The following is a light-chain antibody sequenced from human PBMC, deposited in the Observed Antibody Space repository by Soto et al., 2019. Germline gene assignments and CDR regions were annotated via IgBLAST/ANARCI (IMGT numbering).Light chain of an antibody. CDR1: SSNIGAGYD. CDR3: QSYDSSLSVYV. Sequence: QSVLTKPPSVSGAPGQRVTISCTGSSSNIGAGYDVHWYQQLPGTAPKLLIYGNNNRPSGVPDRFSGSKSGTSASLAITGLQAEDEADYYCQSYDSSLSVYVFGTGTKVTV. J-gene: IGLJ1*01. V-gene: IGLV1-40*01. CDR2: GNN.